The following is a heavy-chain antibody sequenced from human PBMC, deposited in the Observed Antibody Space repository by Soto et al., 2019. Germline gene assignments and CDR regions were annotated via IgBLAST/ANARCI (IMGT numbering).Heavy chain of an antibody. J-gene: IGHJ4*02. CDR1: GFTISHYT. CDR2: IGSVSGDI. Sequence: EVQLVESGGGLVQPGGSLRLSCAASGFTISHYTMSWVRQAPGKGLEWVSYIGSVSGDIKYADSVKGRFTISRDNAKNALYLQLISLRDEDSAVYYCAREMGAYYFDYWGQGTLVTVSS. V-gene: IGHV3-48*02. CDR3: AREMGAYYFDY. D-gene: IGHD3-16*01.